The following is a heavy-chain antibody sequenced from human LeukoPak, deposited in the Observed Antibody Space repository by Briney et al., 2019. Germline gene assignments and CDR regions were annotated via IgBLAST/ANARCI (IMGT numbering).Heavy chain of an antibody. Sequence: SGPTLVYPTQTLTLTCTFSGFSLSTSGMCVSWIRQPPGKALEWLALIDWDDDKYYSTSLKTRLTISQDTSKNQVVLTMTNMDPVDTAMYYCARIPRDILTGYSGFDIWGQGTMVTVSS. CDR1: GFSLSTSGMC. CDR3: ARIPRDILTGYSGFDI. V-gene: IGHV2-70*01. D-gene: IGHD3-9*01. CDR2: IDWDDDK. J-gene: IGHJ3*02.